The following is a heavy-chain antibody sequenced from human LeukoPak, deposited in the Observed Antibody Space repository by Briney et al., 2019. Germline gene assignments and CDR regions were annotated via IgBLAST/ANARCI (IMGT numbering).Heavy chain of an antibody. Sequence: ASVKVSCKASGYTFTGYYMHWVRQAPGQGLEWMGWINPNSGGTNYAQKFLGRVTMTRDTSISTAYVDLSRLRFDDTAVYFCARDRGCSATTCYTGGDWFDPWGQGTLVTVSS. V-gene: IGHV1-2*02. J-gene: IGHJ5*02. D-gene: IGHD2-2*02. CDR2: INPNSGGT. CDR1: GYTFTGYY. CDR3: ARDRGCSATTCYTGGDWFDP.